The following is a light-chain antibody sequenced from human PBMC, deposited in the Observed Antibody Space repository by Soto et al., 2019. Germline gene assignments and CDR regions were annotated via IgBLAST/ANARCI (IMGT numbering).Light chain of an antibody. CDR1: QSISSW. Sequence: DIQMTQSPSTLSAYVGDRVTITCRASQSISSWLAWYQQKPGKAPELLIYQASILEPGVPSRFSGRGSGTEFTLTISSLQPDDFATYYCQQYSRYSAFGQGTKVDI. CDR2: QAS. J-gene: IGKJ2*01. V-gene: IGKV1-5*03. CDR3: QQYSRYSA.